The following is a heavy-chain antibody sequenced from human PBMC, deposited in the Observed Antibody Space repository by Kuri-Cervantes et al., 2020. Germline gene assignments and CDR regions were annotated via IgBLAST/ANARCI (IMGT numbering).Heavy chain of an antibody. CDR3: ARDRLYYYDSSGRGTRYFDI. Sequence: SVKVSCKASGGTFSSYAISWVRQAPGQGLEWMGGIIPIFGTANYAQKFQGRVTITADESTSTAYMELSSLRSEDTAVYYCARDRLYYYDSSGRGTRYFDIWGQGTMVTVSS. D-gene: IGHD3-22*01. CDR1: GGTFSSYA. V-gene: IGHV1-69*13. J-gene: IGHJ3*02. CDR2: IIPIFGTA.